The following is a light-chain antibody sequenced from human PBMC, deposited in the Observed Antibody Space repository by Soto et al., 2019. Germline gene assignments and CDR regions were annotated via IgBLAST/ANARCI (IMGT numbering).Light chain of an antibody. CDR3: QQYNKWPRT. J-gene: IGKJ1*01. V-gene: IGKV3-15*01. CDR2: SAA. Sequence: EIVMTQSPATLSVSPGERATLSCRASQSVITNLAWYHQKPGQAPGRLIYSAAPRAAILPARFSGSGAGTEFTLTISSPQSEDFAVYCCQQYNKWPRTFGQGTKVDI. CDR1: QSVITN.